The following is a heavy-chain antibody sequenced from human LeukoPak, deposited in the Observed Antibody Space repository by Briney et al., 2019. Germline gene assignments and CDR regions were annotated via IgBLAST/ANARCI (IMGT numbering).Heavy chain of an antibody. Sequence: GGSLRLSCAASGFTFSTYNMNWVRQAPGKGLEWVSSISDSSTYIYYADSVKGRFTISRDNAKNSLYLQMNSLRAEDTAVYYCAKVGCSSTSCYAGIGAFDIWGQGTMVTVSS. CDR1: GFTFSTYN. CDR3: AKVGCSSTSCYAGIGAFDI. J-gene: IGHJ3*02. D-gene: IGHD2-2*01. V-gene: IGHV3-21*04. CDR2: ISDSSTYI.